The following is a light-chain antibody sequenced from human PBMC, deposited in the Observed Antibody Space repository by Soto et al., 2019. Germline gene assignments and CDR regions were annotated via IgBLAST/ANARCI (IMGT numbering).Light chain of an antibody. CDR1: SSDVGSYNL. CDR2: EGS. J-gene: IGLJ1*01. CDR3: CSYAGSSTYV. V-gene: IGLV2-23*01. Sequence: QSALTQPASVSGSPGQSITISCTGTSSDVGSYNLVSWYQQHTGKAPKLMIDEGSKRPSGVSNRFSGSKSGTTASLTISGLQAEDEADYYCCSYAGSSTYVFGTGTKHPVL.